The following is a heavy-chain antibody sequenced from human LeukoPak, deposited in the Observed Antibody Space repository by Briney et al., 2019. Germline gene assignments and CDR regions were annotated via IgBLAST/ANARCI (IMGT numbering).Heavy chain of an antibody. J-gene: IGHJ4*02. CDR2: INPNSGGT. CDR3: ARDNYYGSGSYPSFVDY. CDR1: GYTFTGYY. D-gene: IGHD3-10*01. Sequence: ASVKVSCKASGYTFTGYYMHWVRQAPGQWLEWMGWINPNSGGTNYAQKCQGRVTMTRDTSISTAYMELSRLRSDDTAVYYCARDNYYGSGSYPSFVDYWGQGTLVTVSS. V-gene: IGHV1-2*02.